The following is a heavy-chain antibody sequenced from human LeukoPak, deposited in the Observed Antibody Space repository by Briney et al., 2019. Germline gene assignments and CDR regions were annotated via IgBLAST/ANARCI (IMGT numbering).Heavy chain of an antibody. V-gene: IGHV1-18*01. D-gene: IGHD6-19*01. CDR3: AREEVRRAVAGYFDN. CDR1: GYTFTSYG. Sequence: ASVKVSCKASGYTFTSYGISWVRQAPGQGLEGVGWITGYNGNTNYAQKLQGRVTMTTDTSTSTVYMELRSLRSDDTAVYYCAREEVRRAVAGYFDNWGQGTLVTVSS. CDR2: ITGYNGNT. J-gene: IGHJ4*02.